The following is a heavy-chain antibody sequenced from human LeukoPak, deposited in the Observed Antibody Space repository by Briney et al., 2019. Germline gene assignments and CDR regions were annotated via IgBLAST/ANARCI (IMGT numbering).Heavy chain of an antibody. CDR1: GYTFTSYD. V-gene: IGHV1-8*01. Sequence: ASVKVSCKASGYTFTSYDINWVRQATGQGLEWMGWMNPNSGNTGYAQKFQGRVTMTRNTSISTAYMELSRLRSDDTAVYYCARDMDSLRGYFDYWGQGTLVTVSS. CDR3: ARDMDSLRGYFDY. CDR2: MNPNSGNT. J-gene: IGHJ4*02. D-gene: IGHD2-2*03.